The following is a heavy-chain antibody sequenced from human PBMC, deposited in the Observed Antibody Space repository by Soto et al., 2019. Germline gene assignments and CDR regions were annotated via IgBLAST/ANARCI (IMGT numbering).Heavy chain of an antibody. Sequence: SETLSLTCTVSGGSISSSSYYWGWLRQPPGKGLEWIGSIYYSGSTYYNPSLKSRVTISVDTSKNQFSLKLSSVTAADTAVYSCAREITMVRGVFDYWGQGTLVTVSS. D-gene: IGHD3-10*01. V-gene: IGHV4-39*02. CDR1: GGSISSSSYY. CDR2: IYYSGST. CDR3: AREITMVRGVFDY. J-gene: IGHJ4*02.